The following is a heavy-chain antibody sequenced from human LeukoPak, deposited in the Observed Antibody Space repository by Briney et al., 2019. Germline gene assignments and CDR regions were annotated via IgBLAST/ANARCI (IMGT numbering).Heavy chain of an antibody. CDR2: ISSGSTYI. D-gene: IGHD3-22*01. CDR1: GFAFSSYS. Sequence: GSLRLSCAASGFAFSSYSMNWVRQAPGKGLEWVSSISSGSTYIYYADSVKGRFTISRENAKNSLYLQMNSLRAEDTAVYYCARDYYDSSGYWDYWGQGTLVTVSS. V-gene: IGHV3-21*01. J-gene: IGHJ4*02. CDR3: ARDYYDSSGYWDY.